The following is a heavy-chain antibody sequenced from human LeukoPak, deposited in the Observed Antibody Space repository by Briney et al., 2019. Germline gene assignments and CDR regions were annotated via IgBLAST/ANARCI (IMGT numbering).Heavy chain of an antibody. D-gene: IGHD3-22*01. CDR3: ARALYDSSGYYSHFDY. V-gene: IGHV3-21*01. Sequence: GGSLRLSCAASGFTFSSYSMNWVRQAPGKGLEWVSSITRSSFYIFYADSVKGRFTISRDNAKNSLYLQMNSLRAEDTAVYYCARALYDSSGYYSHFDYWGQGTLVTVSS. CDR1: GFTFSSYS. CDR2: ITRSSFYI. J-gene: IGHJ4*02.